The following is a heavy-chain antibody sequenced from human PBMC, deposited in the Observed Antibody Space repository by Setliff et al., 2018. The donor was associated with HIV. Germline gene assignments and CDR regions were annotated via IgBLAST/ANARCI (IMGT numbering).Heavy chain of an antibody. V-gene: IGHV4-39*01. D-gene: IGHD2-2*01. CDR1: GASITNTNYY. CDR2: VYYSGNT. Sequence: SETLSLTCTVSGASITNTNYYWGWIRQPPGKGLEWIGAVYYSGNTYYNPSLKSRITMSVDTSKNQFSLKLRSVTAADTAVYYCARGLGGYCSSVSCYEADHWGQGTLVTSPQ. CDR3: ARGLGGYCSSVSCYEADH. J-gene: IGHJ5*02.